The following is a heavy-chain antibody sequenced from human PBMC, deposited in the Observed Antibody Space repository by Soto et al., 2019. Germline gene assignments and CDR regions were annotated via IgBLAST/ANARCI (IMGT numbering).Heavy chain of an antibody. CDR1: GGSISSGGYY. CDR3: ARDYYDSSGRYSDPFHI. J-gene: IGHJ3*02. CDR2: IYYSGDT. Sequence: QVQLQESGPGLLRPSQTLSLTCTVSGGSISSGGYYWSWIRQHPGKGLEYIGYIYYSGDTYYNPSLKSRVTISVDTSKNQFSLKLRSVTGADTAVYFCARDYYDSSGRYSDPFHIWGQGTRVTVSS. V-gene: IGHV4-31*03. D-gene: IGHD3-22*01.